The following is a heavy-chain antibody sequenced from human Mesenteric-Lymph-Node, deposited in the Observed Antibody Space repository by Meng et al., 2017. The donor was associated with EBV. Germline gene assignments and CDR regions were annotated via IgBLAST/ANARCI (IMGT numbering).Heavy chain of an antibody. V-gene: IGHV1-2*06. J-gene: IGHJ5*02. D-gene: IGHD4-17*01. Sequence: QVQLVESGAEVKKHGASVKVSCKASGYSFTGYHMHWVRQAPGQGLEWMGRINPDSGGTNYAQKFQGRVTMTRDTSISTAYMELSGLRSDDTAVYYCARLTTVTPNWFDPWGQGTLVTVSS. CDR3: ARLTTVTPNWFDP. CDR1: GYSFTGYH. CDR2: INPDSGGT.